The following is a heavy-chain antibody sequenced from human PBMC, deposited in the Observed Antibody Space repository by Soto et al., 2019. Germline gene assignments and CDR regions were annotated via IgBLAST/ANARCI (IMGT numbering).Heavy chain of an antibody. CDR1: GYSFTSYW. CDR2: IYPGDSDT. V-gene: IGHV5-51*01. CDR3: ARTAATGKYYYGVDV. J-gene: IGHJ6*02. D-gene: IGHD6-13*01. Sequence: GESLKISCKSSGYSFTSYWIGWVRQMPGKGLEWMGIIYPGDSDTRYSPSFQGQVTISADKSISTAYLQWSSLKASDTAMYYCARTAATGKYYYGVDVWGQGTTVTASS.